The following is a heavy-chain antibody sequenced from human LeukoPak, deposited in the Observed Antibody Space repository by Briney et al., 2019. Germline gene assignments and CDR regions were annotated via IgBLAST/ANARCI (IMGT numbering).Heavy chain of an antibody. CDR1: GGSISSYL. CDR3: ARRPPTRPQTFDY. V-gene: IGHV4-59*01. J-gene: IGHJ4*02. CDR2: ISYSGST. D-gene: IGHD4-17*01. Sequence: SETLSLTCTVSGGSISSYLWSWIRQPPGKGLEWIGYISYSGSTNYNPSLKSRVTISVDTSKNQFSLKLSSVTAADTAVYYCARRPPTRPQTFDYWGRGNLVTVSS.